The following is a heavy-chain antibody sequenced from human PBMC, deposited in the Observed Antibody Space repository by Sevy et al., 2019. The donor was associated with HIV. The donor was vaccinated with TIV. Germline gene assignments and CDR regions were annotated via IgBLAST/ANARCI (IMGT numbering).Heavy chain of an antibody. CDR3: ARDASPYCSGGRCYFDAFDI. Sequence: GGSLRLSCAASGFTFTNYAMNWVRQAPGKGLEWVSYISTTSIITYYADSVRGRFTISRDNAKNSLYLQMNSLRAEDTAVYYCARDASPYCSGGRCYFDAFDIWGQGTMVTVSS. V-gene: IGHV3-48*01. CDR2: ISTTSIIT. D-gene: IGHD2-15*01. CDR1: GFTFTNYA. J-gene: IGHJ3*02.